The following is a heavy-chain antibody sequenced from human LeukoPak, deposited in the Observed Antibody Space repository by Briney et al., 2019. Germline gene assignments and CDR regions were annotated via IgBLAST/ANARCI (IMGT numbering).Heavy chain of an antibody. D-gene: IGHD3-3*01. CDR3: ARAFKGVAYELDY. J-gene: IGHJ4*02. V-gene: IGHV4-61*08. CDR2: IYYSGST. CDR1: GGSISSSGYY. Sequence: PSETLSLTCTVSGGSISSSGYYWSWIRQPPGKGLEWIGYIYYSGSTNYNPSLKSRVTISVDTSKNQFSLKLSSVTAADTAVYYCARAFKGVAYELDYWGQGTLVTVSS.